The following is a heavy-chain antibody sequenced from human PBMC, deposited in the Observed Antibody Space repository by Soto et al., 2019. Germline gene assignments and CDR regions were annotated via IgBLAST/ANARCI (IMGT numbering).Heavy chain of an antibody. CDR2: IKQDGSEK. V-gene: IGHV3-7*01. D-gene: IGHD4-17*01. J-gene: IGHJ4*02. CDR1: GFTFSSYW. Sequence: PGGSLRLSCAASGFTFSSYWMSWVRQAPGKGLEWVANIKQDGSEKYYVDSVKGRFTISRDNAKNSLYLQMNSLRAEDTAVYYCARTTVTTWYYFDYWGQGTLVTVSS. CDR3: ARTTVTTWYYFDY.